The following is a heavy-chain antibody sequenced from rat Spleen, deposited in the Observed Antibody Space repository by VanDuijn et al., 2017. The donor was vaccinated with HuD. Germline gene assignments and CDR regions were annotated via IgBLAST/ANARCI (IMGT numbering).Heavy chain of an antibody. CDR2: ISIGGGTT. V-gene: IGHV5-27*01. Sequence: ISIGGGTTFYRDSVKGRFTISRDNAKSTLYLQMDSLRSEDSATYYCTTDPANYSGLYYYVMDTWGQGASVTVSS. D-gene: IGHD1-1*01. J-gene: IGHJ4*01. CDR3: TTDPANYSGLYYYVMDT.